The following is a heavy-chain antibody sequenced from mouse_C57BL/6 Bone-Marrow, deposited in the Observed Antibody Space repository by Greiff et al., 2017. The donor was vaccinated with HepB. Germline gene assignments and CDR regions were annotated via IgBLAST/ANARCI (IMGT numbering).Heavy chain of an antibody. D-gene: IGHD2-4*01. Sequence: QVQLQQPGAELVRPGPSVKLSCKASGYSFTSYWMHWVKQRPGPGLEWIGVIDPSDSYTNYNQKFKGKATLTVDTSSSTAYMQLSSLTTEDAAVYDSARCYYDDVHGYFDVWGTGTKVTVS. V-gene: IGHV1-59*01. CDR2: IDPSDSYT. CDR1: GYSFTSYW. J-gene: IGHJ1*03. CDR3: ARCYYDDVHGYFDV.